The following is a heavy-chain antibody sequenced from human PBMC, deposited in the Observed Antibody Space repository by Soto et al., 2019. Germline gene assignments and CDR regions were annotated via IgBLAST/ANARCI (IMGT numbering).Heavy chain of an antibody. V-gene: IGHV3-21*01. CDR1: GFTFSSCS. Sequence: EVQLVESGGGLVKPGGSLRLSCAASGFTFSSCSMNWVRQAPGKGLEWVSSISSSSSYIYYADSVKGRFTISRDNAKNSLYLQMNSLRAEDTAVYYCARALYYYDSSGYYGSWGQGTLVTVSS. J-gene: IGHJ5*02. CDR2: ISSSSSYI. D-gene: IGHD3-22*01. CDR3: ARALYYYDSSGYYGS.